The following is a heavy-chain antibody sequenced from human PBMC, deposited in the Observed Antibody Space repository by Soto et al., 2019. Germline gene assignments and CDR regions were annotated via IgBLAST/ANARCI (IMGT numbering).Heavy chain of an antibody. Sequence: QVQLVQSGAEVKKPGASVKVSCKASGYTFTSYDINWVRQATGQGLEWMGWMNPNSGNTGYAQKFQGRVTMTRNTSISTAYMELSRLRSEDTAVYYCARNWAAVTTYYFDYWGQGTLVTVSS. J-gene: IGHJ4*02. CDR3: ARNWAAVTTYYFDY. D-gene: IGHD4-17*01. CDR2: MNPNSGNT. V-gene: IGHV1-8*01. CDR1: GYTFTSYD.